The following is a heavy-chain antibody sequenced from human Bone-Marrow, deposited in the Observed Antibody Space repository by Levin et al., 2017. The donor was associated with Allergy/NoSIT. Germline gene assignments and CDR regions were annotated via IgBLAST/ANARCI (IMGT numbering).Heavy chain of an antibody. CDR2: ISSSGGST. CDR1: GLTFSSYA. Sequence: GGSLRLSCAASGLTFSSYAMSWVRQAPGKGLEWVSTISSSGGSTYYANSVKGRFTISRDNSKSTVYLQMNSLRAEDTAVYYCASDPVTGTYHYYYAMDVWGQGTTVTVSS. CDR3: ASDPVTGTYHYYYAMDV. D-gene: IGHD6-19*01. V-gene: IGHV3-23*01. J-gene: IGHJ6*02.